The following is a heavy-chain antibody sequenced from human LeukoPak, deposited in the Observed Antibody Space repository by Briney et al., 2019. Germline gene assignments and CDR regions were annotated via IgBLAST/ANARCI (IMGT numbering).Heavy chain of an antibody. D-gene: IGHD4-11*01. J-gene: IGHJ4*02. CDR3: ARVRPGSNYVDFDY. Sequence: PGGSLRLSCAASGFTLSSCGMHWVRQAPGKGLEWVAVISYDGSNKYYAGSVKGRFTISRDNSKSTLYLQMNSLRAEDTAVYYCARVRPGSNYVDFDYWGQGTLVTVSS. CDR2: ISYDGSNK. V-gene: IGHV3-33*05. CDR1: GFTLSSCG.